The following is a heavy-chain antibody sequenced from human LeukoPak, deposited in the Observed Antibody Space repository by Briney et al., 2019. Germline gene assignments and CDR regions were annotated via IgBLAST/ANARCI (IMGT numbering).Heavy chain of an antibody. CDR1: GFPFYDYG. V-gene: IGHV3-20*04. D-gene: IGHD3-16*01. J-gene: IGHJ6*04. Sequence: GGSLRLSCAASGFPFYDYGMIWVRQAPGKGLEWVSCINWNGSRTGSADSVKGRFTIYTDNTKNSLYLQMNSLRAEDTDLYYCARDLASSDVWGKGTTVTVSS. CDR2: INWNGSRT. CDR3: ARDLASSDV.